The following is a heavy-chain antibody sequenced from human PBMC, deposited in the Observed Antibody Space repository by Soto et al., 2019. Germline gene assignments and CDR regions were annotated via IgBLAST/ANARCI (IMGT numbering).Heavy chain of an antibody. CDR2: IDWDDDK. J-gene: IGHJ6*02. V-gene: IGHV2-70*01. CDR3: ARILADSSSPYYYYYGMDV. CDR1: GFSLSTSGMC. D-gene: IGHD6-6*01. Sequence: SGPTLVNPTQTLTLTCTFSGFSLSTSGMCVSWIRQPPGKALEWLALIDWDDDKYYSTSLKTRLTISKDTSKNQVVLTMTNMDPVDTATYYCARILADSSSPYYYYYGMDVWGQGTTVTVSS.